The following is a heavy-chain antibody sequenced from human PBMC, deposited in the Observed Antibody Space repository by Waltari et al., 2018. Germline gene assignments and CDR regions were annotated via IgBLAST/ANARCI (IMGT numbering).Heavy chain of an antibody. J-gene: IGHJ4*02. CDR1: GGSISSSCYS. CDR3: ARVSWELVRPPYFDY. V-gene: IGHV4-39*07. D-gene: IGHD6-6*01. Sequence: QLQLQESGPGMVKPSETLSLPCPVSGGSISSSCYSWGWIRQPPGKGLEWIGSIYYSGSTYYNPSLKSRVTISVDTSKNQFSLKLSSVTAADTAVYYCARVSWELVRPPYFDYWGQGTLVTVSS. CDR2: IYYSGST.